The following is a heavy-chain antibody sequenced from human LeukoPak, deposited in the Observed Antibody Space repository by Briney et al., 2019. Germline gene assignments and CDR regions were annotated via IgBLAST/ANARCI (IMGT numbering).Heavy chain of an antibody. CDR3: ARLVWGSIDY. V-gene: IGHV1-18*01. J-gene: IGHJ4*02. Sequence: GASVKVSCKASRYTFTSYGISWVGQAPGQGLEWMGWISAYNGNTNYAKKLQGRVTMTTDTSTSTAYMELRSLRSDDTAVYYCARLVWGSIDYWGQGTLVTVSS. D-gene: IGHD3-16*01. CDR2: ISAYNGNT. CDR1: RYTFTSYG.